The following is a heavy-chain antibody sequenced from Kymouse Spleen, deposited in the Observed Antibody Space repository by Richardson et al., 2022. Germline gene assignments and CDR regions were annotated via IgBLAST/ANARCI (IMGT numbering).Heavy chain of an antibody. CDR2: IKSKTDGGTT. D-gene: IGHD3-10*01. Sequence: EVQLVESGGGLVKPGGSLRLSCAASGFTFSNAWMSWVRQAPGKGLEWVGRIKSKTDGGTTDYAAPVKGRFTISRDDSKNTLYLQMNSLKTEDTAVYYCTTDHNYYGSGSYYNWFDPWGQGTLVTVSS. V-gene: IGHV3-15*01. CDR1: GFTFSNAW. J-gene: IGHJ5*02. CDR3: TTDHNYYGSGSYYNWFDP.